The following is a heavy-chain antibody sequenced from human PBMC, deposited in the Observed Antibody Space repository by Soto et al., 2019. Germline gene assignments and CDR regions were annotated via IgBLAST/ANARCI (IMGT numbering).Heavy chain of an antibody. D-gene: IGHD5-18*01. CDR3: ARHSSRGYSYRALYGMDV. CDR1: GYSFTSYW. CDR2: IYPGDSDT. V-gene: IGHV5-51*01. Sequence: GESLKISCKGSGYSFTSYWIGWVRQMPGKGLEWMGIIYPGDSDTRYSPSFQGQVTISADKSISTAYLQWSSLKASDTAMYYCARHSSRGYSYRALYGMDVWGQGTTVTVSS. J-gene: IGHJ6*02.